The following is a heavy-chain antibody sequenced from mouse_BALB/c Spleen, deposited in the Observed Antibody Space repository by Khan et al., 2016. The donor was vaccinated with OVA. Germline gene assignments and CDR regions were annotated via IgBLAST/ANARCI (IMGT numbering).Heavy chain of an antibody. D-gene: IGHD3-3*01. CDR3: ARSPPVGDLWFAY. Sequence: EVQVEESGPGLVKPSQSLSLTCTVTGYSITSDYAWNWIRQFPGNKLEWMGYISYSGSTSYNPSLKSRISITRDTSKNQFFLQLNSVTTEDTATYYCARSPPVGDLWFAYWGQGTLVTVSA. CDR2: ISYSGST. J-gene: IGHJ3*01. CDR1: GYSITSDYA. V-gene: IGHV3-2*02.